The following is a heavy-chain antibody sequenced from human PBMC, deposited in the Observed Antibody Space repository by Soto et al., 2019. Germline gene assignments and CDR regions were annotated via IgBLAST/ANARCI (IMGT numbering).Heavy chain of an antibody. CDR2: INSDDNNK. D-gene: IGHD3-16*01. V-gene: IGHV3-74*03. CDR3: ARGLAVGSYYYYLYMDV. CDR1: GFTFSSYG. J-gene: IGHJ6*03. Sequence: GGSLRLSCAASGFTFSSYGMHWVRQAPGKRLVWVSNINSDDNNKTYADSVKSRFTISRDNAKNSLYLQMNSLRAEDTAVYYCARGLAVGSYYYYLYMDVWGTGTTVTVSS.